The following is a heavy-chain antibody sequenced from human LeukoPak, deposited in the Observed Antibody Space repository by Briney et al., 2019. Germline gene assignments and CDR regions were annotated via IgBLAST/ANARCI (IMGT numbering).Heavy chain of an antibody. J-gene: IGHJ6*03. CDR2: INPSGGST. CDR3: ARAVTGTTSYYYYYMDV. Sequence: ASVKVSCKASGYTFTSYYIHWVRQAPGQGLEWMGLINPSGGSTNYAQKFQGRVTMTRDTSTSTVYMELSSLRSEDTAVYYCARAVTGTTSYYYYYMDVWGKGTTVTISS. D-gene: IGHD1-20*01. V-gene: IGHV1-46*01. CDR1: GYTFTSYY.